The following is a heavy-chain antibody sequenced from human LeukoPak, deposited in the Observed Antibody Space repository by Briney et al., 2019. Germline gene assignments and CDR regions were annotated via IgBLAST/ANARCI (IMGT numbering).Heavy chain of an antibody. CDR2: INSGSSYI. V-gene: IGHV3-21*06. D-gene: IGHD2-8*01. CDR3: ARGGMGANSQEYFYYGMDV. CDR1: GFTFSAFS. J-gene: IGHJ6*02. Sequence: GGSLRLSCEASGFTFSAFSMNWVRQAPGKGLEWLSFINSGSSYIYYADSVQGRFTISRDNAKNSLYLQMNSLRAEDTAVYYCARGGMGANSQEYFYYGMDVWGQGTTVTVSS.